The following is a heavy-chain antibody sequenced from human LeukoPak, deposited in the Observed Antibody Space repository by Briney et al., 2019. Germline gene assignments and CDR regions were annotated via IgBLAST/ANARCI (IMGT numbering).Heavy chain of an antibody. CDR3: AREVSEGFDF. CDR1: GLTFNNAW. CDR2: FGTRSTSV. J-gene: IGHJ4*02. V-gene: IGHV3-21*01. D-gene: IGHD3-22*01. Sequence: PGGSLRLSCAASGLTFNNAWLTWVRQAPGKGLEWVSSFGTRSTSVYHAGSVKGRFAISRDNAKNSLYLQMNSLRAEDTALYYCAREVSEGFDFWGQGTLVTVSS.